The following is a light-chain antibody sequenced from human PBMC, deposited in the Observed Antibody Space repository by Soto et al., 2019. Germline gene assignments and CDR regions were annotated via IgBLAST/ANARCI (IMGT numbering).Light chain of an antibody. J-gene: IGLJ3*02. CDR2: ANS. CDR1: NSNIGAGYD. Sequence: QAVVTQPPSVSGAPGQRVTISCTGSNSNIGAGYDVHWYQQLPGTAPKLLIYANSNRPSGVPDRFSGSKSGTSASLAITGLQAEDEADYCQSYDRSLSARVFGGGTKLTVL. V-gene: IGLV1-40*01. CDR3: QSYDRSLSARV.